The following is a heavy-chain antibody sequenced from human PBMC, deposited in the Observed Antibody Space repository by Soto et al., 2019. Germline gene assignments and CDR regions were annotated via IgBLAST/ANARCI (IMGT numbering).Heavy chain of an antibody. CDR2: ISSSGSPI. V-gene: IGHV3-48*03. Sequence: GGSLRLSCVASGFTFSSHEMNWVRQAPGKGLEWVSYISSSGSPIDYADSVRGRFTISRDNAKNSVILQMNSLRVEDTAVYYCVRSWGVYCSSTRCYSPWLDPWGQGTLVTVSS. J-gene: IGHJ5*02. CDR1: GFTFSSHE. D-gene: IGHD2-2*02. CDR3: VRSWGVYCSSTRCYSPWLDP.